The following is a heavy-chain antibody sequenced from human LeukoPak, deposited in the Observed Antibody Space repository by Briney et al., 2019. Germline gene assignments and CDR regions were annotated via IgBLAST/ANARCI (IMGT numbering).Heavy chain of an antibody. D-gene: IGHD3-10*01. Sequence: GSLRLSCAASGFTFSSHSMNWVRQAPGKGLEWIGSIYDSGSTYYNPSLKSRVTISVDTSKNQFSLKLNSVTAADTAVYYCARHYGPWGQGTLVTVSS. CDR2: IYDSGST. V-gene: IGHV4-39*01. CDR3: ARHYGP. J-gene: IGHJ5*02. CDR1: GFTFSSHSMN.